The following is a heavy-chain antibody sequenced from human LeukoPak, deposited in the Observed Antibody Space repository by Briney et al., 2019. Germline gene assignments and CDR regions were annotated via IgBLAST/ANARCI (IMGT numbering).Heavy chain of an antibody. V-gene: IGHV3-9*03. D-gene: IGHD1-26*01. J-gene: IGHJ1*01. CDR3: AKDRGGSFEYFQH. Sequence: GGSLRLSCAASGFTFDDYAMHWVRQAPGKGLESVSGISWNSGSIGYADSVKGRFTISRDNAKNSLYLQMNSLRAGDMALYYCAKDRGGSFEYFQHWGQGTLVTVSS. CDR1: GFTFDDYA. CDR2: ISWNSGSI.